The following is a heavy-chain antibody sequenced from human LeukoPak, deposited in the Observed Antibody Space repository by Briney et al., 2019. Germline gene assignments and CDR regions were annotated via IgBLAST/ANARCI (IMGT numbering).Heavy chain of an antibody. J-gene: IGHJ4*02. CDR3: ARGPGWNYFDY. CDR1: GFTVSSKY. Sequence: GGSLRLSCAAFGFTVSSKYMSWVRQAPGKGLEWVSVFYSGGSTYYADSVKGRFTISRDNPKNTLYFQMNSLRAEDTAVYYCARGPGWNYFDYWGQGTLVTVSS. V-gene: IGHV3-66*01. CDR2: FYSGGST. D-gene: IGHD6-19*01.